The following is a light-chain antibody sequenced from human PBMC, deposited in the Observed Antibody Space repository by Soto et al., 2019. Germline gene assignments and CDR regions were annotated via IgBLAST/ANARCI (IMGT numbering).Light chain of an antibody. J-gene: IGKJ1*01. CDR2: DAS. Sequence: PPPGPGSIGAKGTIAVRASQSISSWLAWDQQKPGKAYKLLIYDASSLESGVPSRFSGSGSGTEFTRTIISVRPDDFATYHGQQYNYYWWTYAQGTKVDIK. V-gene: IGKV1-5*01. CDR3: QQYNYYWWT. CDR1: QSISSW.